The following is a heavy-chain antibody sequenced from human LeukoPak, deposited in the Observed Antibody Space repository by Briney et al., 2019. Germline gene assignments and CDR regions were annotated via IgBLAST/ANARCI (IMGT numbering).Heavy chain of an antibody. J-gene: IGHJ5*02. V-gene: IGHV3-74*01. D-gene: IGHD2-2*01. CDR3: VRGALRDCSYTSCTRGNWFDP. CDR2: INADGSAT. CDR1: GFTFSSHW. Sequence: GGSLRLSCAASGFTFSSHWMHWVRQAPEKGLVGVSHINADGSATYYAASVKGRFTISRDNARNTLYLQMHSLTAEDTGVYYCVRGALRDCSYTSCTRGNWFDPWGQGTLVSVSS.